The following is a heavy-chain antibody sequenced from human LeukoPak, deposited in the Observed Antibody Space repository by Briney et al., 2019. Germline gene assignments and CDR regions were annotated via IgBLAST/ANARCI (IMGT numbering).Heavy chain of an antibody. J-gene: IGHJ6*02. CDR3: ARDFRITAAGTGYYYGVDV. CDR2: INPNIGGT. CDR1: GYTFTGYY. Sequence: ASVKVSCKASGYTFTGYYMHWVRQAPGQGLEWMGWINPNIGGTNYAQKFQGRVTMTRDTSISTAYMELRRLRSDDTAVYYCARDFRITAAGTGYYYGVDVWGQGTTVTVSS. D-gene: IGHD6-13*01. V-gene: IGHV1-2*02.